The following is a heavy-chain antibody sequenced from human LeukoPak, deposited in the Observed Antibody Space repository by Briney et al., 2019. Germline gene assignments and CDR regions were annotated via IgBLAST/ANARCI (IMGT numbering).Heavy chain of an antibody. V-gene: IGHV3-23*01. Sequence: GGSLRLSCAASGFTFSSYAMSWVRQAPGKGLEWVSAISCSGGSTYYADSVKGRFTISRDNSKNTLYLQMNSLRAEDTAVYYCATGDSSGYFPPYWGQGTLVTVSS. CDR2: ISCSGGST. J-gene: IGHJ4*02. CDR1: GFTFSSYA. CDR3: ATGDSSGYFPPY. D-gene: IGHD3-22*01.